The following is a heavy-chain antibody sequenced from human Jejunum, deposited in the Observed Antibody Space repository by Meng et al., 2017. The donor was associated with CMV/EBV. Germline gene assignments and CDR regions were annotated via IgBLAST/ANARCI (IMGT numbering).Heavy chain of an antibody. J-gene: IGHJ4*02. CDR1: GYNFTTYW. Sequence: GYNFTTYWIGWVRQRPGKGLEWMGIIYPGDSDTRYSPSFQGQFTISTDKSTSTAYLQWSSLKASDTAIYYCARSDREVGASPLDSWGQGTLVTVSS. V-gene: IGHV5-51*01. CDR3: ARSDREVGASPLDS. D-gene: IGHD1-26*01. CDR2: IYPGDSDT.